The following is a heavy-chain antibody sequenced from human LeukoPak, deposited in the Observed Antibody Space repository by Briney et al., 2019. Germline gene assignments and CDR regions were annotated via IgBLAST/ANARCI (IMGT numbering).Heavy chain of an antibody. V-gene: IGHV3-30*18. D-gene: IGHD3-3*01. CDR1: GFIFSSYG. CDR3: AKITEWLSPYYYGMDV. Sequence: GRSLRLSCAASGFIFSSYGMHWVRQAPGKGLEWVAVISYDGSNKYYADSVKGRFTISRDNSKNTLYLQMNSLRAEDTAVYYCAKITEWLSPYYYGMDVWGQGTTVTVSS. CDR2: ISYDGSNK. J-gene: IGHJ6*02.